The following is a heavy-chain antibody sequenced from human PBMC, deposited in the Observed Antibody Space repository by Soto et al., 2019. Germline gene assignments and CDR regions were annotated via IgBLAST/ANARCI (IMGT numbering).Heavy chain of an antibody. CDR3: ASVFVRRGVITFDI. D-gene: IGHD3-10*01. CDR2: MNPNSGNT. Sequence: GASVKVSCKASGYTFTSYDINWVRQATGQGLEWMGWMNPNSGNTGYAQKFQGRVTMTRNTSISTAYMELSSLRSEDTAVYYCASVFVRRGVITFDIWGQGTMVTVSS. CDR1: GYTFTSYD. J-gene: IGHJ3*02. V-gene: IGHV1-8*01.